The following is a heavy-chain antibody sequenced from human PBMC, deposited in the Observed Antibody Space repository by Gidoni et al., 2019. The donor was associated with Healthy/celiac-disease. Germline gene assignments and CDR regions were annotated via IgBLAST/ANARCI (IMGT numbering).Heavy chain of an antibody. CDR1: GFTFSSYA. CDR2: ISGSGGNT. Sequence: EVQLLESGGGLVQPGGSLRLSCAASGFTFSSYAMTWVRQAPGKGLGWFSAISGSGGNTYYADSVKGRFTISRDNSKNTLYLQMNSLRAEDTAVYYCAPPPRITGTFNFDYWGQGTLVTVSS. V-gene: IGHV3-23*01. CDR3: APPPRITGTFNFDY. J-gene: IGHJ4*02. D-gene: IGHD1-7*01.